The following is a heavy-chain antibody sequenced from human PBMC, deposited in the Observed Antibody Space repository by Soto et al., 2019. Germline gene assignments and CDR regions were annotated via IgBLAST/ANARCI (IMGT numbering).Heavy chain of an antibody. CDR3: ATGPSGDKVDS. CDR2: IYYSGST. D-gene: IGHD7-27*01. J-gene: IGHJ4*02. V-gene: IGHV4-59*08. CDR1: GGSISSYY. Sequence: SETLSLTCTVSGGSISSYYWSWIRQPPGKGLEWIGYIYYSGSTNYNPSLKSRVTISVDTSKNQFSLKLSSVSAADTAVYYCATGPSGDKVDSWGQGILVTVSS.